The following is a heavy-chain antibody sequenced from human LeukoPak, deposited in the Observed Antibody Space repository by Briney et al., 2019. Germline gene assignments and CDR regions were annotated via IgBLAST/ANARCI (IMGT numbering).Heavy chain of an antibody. CDR3: ARHLNYYLDY. CDR2: ISTDGSIT. CDR1: GFTFSNYA. V-gene: IGHV3-74*01. Sequence: PGGSLRLSCAASGFTFSNYAMTWVRQAPGKGLVWVSRISTDGSITSYADSVKGRFTISRDNAKDTLYLQMNSLRAEDTAVYYCARHLNYYLDYWGQGTLVTVSS. J-gene: IGHJ4*02. D-gene: IGHD3-10*01.